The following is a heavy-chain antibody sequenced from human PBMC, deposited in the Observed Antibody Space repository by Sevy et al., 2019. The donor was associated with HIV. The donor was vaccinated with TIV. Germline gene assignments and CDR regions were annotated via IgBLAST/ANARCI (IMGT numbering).Heavy chain of an antibody. Sequence: GGSLRLSCAAFGFIFSNYGMQWVRQAPGKGLEWVAFIRYDGNNLQYVDSVKGRFTISRDNSKNTVYLQMNSLRAEDTAVYYCARDRKGEYSAYDGAGYYGMDVWGQGTTVTVSS. V-gene: IGHV3-30*02. CDR2: IRYDGNNL. J-gene: IGHJ6*01. D-gene: IGHD5-12*01. CDR1: GFIFSNYG. CDR3: ARDRKGEYSAYDGAGYYGMDV.